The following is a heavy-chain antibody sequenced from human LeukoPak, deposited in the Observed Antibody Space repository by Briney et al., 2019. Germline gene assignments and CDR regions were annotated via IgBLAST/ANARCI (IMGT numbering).Heavy chain of an antibody. CDR1: GYTFTGYY. D-gene: IGHD2-2*01. Sequence: ASVKVSCKASGYTFTGYYMHWVRQAPGQGLEWMGWINPNSGGTNYAQKSQGRVTMTRDTSISTAYMELRRLRSDDTAVYYCTRATQHVSEDSWGQGTLLTVSS. CDR2: INPNSGGT. CDR3: TRATQHVSEDS. J-gene: IGHJ4*02. V-gene: IGHV1-2*02.